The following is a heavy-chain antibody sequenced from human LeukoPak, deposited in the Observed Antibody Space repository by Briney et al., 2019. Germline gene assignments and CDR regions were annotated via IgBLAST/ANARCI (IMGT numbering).Heavy chain of an antibody. CDR2: ISSTGNTI. V-gene: IGHV3-48*03. CDR3: AKGAVVIKFLLDS. CDR1: GFTFRSYE. J-gene: IGHJ4*02. Sequence: GGSLRLSCAASGFTFRSYEMSWVRQAPGKGLEWVSSISSTGNTIYYADSVKGRFTISRDNSKNMLYLQMNSLRAEDTAVYYCAKGAVVIKFLLDSWGQGTLVTVSS. D-gene: IGHD4-23*01.